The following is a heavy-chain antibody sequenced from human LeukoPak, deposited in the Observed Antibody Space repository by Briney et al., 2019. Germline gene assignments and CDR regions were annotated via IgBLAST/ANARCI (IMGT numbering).Heavy chain of an antibody. CDR1: GDSVSSSTHY. CDR3: ARLPRYEFWS. CDR2: IYYSGTT. J-gene: IGHJ4*02. V-gene: IGHV4-39*01. D-gene: IGHD3-3*01. Sequence: PWETLSLTCTLSGDSVSSSTHYWGWIRQPPGKGLEWIGSIYYSGTTNYNPSLKSRVTISVDTSKKQFSLKLRSVTAADTAVYYCARLPRYEFWSWGQGTLVTVSS.